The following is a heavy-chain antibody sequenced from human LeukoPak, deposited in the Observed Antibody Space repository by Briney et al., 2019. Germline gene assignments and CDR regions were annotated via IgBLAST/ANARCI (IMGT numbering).Heavy chain of an antibody. J-gene: IGHJ3*02. CDR1: GGTFSSYA. D-gene: IGHD2-2*02. Sequence: EASVKVSCKASGGTFSSYAISWVRQAPGQGLEWMGGIIPIFGTANYAQKFQGRVTITADKSTSTAYMELSSLRSEDTAVYYCARGLNYCSSTSCYISAFDIWGQGTMVTVSS. V-gene: IGHV1-69*06. CDR2: IIPIFGTA. CDR3: ARGLNYCSSTSCYISAFDI.